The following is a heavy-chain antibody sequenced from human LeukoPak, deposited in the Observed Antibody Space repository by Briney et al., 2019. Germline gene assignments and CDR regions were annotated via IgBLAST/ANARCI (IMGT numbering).Heavy chain of an antibody. D-gene: IGHD6-13*01. Sequence: KPGGSLRLSCAASGFTFRTYAMTWVRQAPGKGLEWVGRIKTKSDGGTADYAAPVKGRFTISRDDSKSTLYLQMNSLMTDDTAVYYCTSYSDVHVWGQGTTVTVSS. CDR1: GFTFRTYA. V-gene: IGHV3-15*01. J-gene: IGHJ6*02. CDR2: IKTKSDGGTA. CDR3: TSYSDVHV.